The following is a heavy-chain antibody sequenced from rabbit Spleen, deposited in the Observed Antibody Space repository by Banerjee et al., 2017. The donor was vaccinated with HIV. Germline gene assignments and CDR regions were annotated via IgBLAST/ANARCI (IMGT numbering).Heavy chain of an antibody. J-gene: IGHJ4*01. CDR3: ARGSATMTMVITGYYFNL. D-gene: IGHD2-1*01. Sequence: QSLEESGGDLVKPEGSLTLTCTASGFSFSSNYYICWVRQTPGKGLERIACIYAGDGSTVYASWAKGRFTISKTSSTTVTLQMTSLTAADTATYFCARGSATMTMVITGYYFNLWGPGTLVTVS. V-gene: IGHV1S40*01. CDR1: GFSFSSNYY. CDR2: IYAGDGST.